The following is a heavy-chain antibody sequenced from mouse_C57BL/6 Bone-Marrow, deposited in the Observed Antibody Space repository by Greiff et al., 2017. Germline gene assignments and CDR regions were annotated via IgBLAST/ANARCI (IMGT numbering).Heavy chain of an antibody. CDR2: INPGSGGT. D-gene: IGHD2-5*01. Sequence: QVQLQQSGAELVRPGTSVKVSCKASGYAFTNYLIEWVKQRPGQGLEWIGVINPGSGGTNYNEKFKGKATLTADKSYSTAYMQLSSLTSEDSAVYFCARDSNYSGYFDYWGQGTTLTVSS. CDR1: GYAFTNYL. CDR3: ARDSNYSGYFDY. V-gene: IGHV1-54*01. J-gene: IGHJ2*01.